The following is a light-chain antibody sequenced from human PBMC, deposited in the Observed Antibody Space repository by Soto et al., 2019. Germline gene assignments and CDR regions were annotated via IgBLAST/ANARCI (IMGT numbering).Light chain of an antibody. Sequence: TQFPGTLSASPGERVILSCRASQSVRGDLAWFQQKPGRSPRLLIYGTSTRASGVPDRFSGSGSGTDFTLTINSLQSEDFAVYFCQQCNNWPWTFGPGTTVEMK. CDR1: QSVRGD. CDR3: QQCNNWPWT. J-gene: IGKJ1*01. V-gene: IGKV3-15*01. CDR2: GTS.